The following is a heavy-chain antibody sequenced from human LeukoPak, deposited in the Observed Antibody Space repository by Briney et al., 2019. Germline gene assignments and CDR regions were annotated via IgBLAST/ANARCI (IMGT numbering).Heavy chain of an antibody. Sequence: GRSLRLSCAASGFTFSSYAMHWVRQAPGKGLEWVAVISYDGSNKYYADPVKGQFTISRDNSKNTLYLQMNSLRAEDTSVYYCARDLQGYYYDSSGYYPRCPDYWGQGTLVTVSS. J-gene: IGHJ4*02. D-gene: IGHD3-22*01. V-gene: IGHV3-30*01. CDR3: ARDLQGYYYDSSGYYPRCPDY. CDR1: GFTFSSYA. CDR2: ISYDGSNK.